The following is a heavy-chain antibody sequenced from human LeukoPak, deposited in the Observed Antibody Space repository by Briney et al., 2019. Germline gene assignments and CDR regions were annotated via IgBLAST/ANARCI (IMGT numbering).Heavy chain of an antibody. CDR3: ARESKYSGYPFDY. J-gene: IGHJ4*02. CDR1: GFTFSSYW. CDR2: VNSDGSGT. Sequence: GGSLRLSCAASGFTFSSYWMHWVRQAPGKGLVWVSRVNSDGSGTTYADSVKGRFTISRDNAKNTLYLQMNSLRAEDTAVYYYARESKYSGYPFDYWGQGSLVTVSS. V-gene: IGHV3-74*01. D-gene: IGHD5-12*01.